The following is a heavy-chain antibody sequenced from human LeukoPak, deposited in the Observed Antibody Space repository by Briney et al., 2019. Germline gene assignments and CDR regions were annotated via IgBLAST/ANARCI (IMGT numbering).Heavy chain of an antibody. CDR1: GFTFSTYG. D-gene: IGHD6-19*01. CDR3: AKSSSGWYGGFDY. Sequence: PRRSLRLSCAASGFTFSTYGMHWVRQAPGKGLEWVAVLSYDGSEKYYADSVKGRCTISRDNSKNTLYLQMNSLRAEDTAVYYCAKSSSGWYGGFDYWGQGTLVTVSS. J-gene: IGHJ4*02. V-gene: IGHV3-30*18. CDR2: LSYDGSEK.